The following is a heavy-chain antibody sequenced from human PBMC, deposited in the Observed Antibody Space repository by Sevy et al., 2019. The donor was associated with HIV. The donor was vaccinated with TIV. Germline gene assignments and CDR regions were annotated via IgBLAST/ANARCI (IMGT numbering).Heavy chain of an antibody. Sequence: GGSLRLSCAASGFTFSSYGMHWVRQAPGKGLEWVAVIWYDGSNKYYADSVKGRFTISRDNSKNTLYLQMNSLGAEDTAVYYCARDNTIFGVVTRRWFDPWGQGTLVTVSS. D-gene: IGHD3-3*01. J-gene: IGHJ5*02. CDR1: GFTFSSYG. CDR2: IWYDGSNK. CDR3: ARDNTIFGVVTRRWFDP. V-gene: IGHV3-33*01.